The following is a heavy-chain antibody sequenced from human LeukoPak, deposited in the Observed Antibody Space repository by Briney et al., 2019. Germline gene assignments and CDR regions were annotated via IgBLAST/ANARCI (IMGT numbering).Heavy chain of an antibody. J-gene: IGHJ5*02. V-gene: IGHV3-7*01. D-gene: IGHD2-15*01. Sequence: GGSLRLSCAASGFTFSSYWMSWVRQAPGKGLEWVANIKQDGSEKYYVDSVKGRFTISRDNAKNSLYLQMNSLRAEDTAVYYCARDLYWVVVAATHNWFDPWGQGTLVTVSS. CDR1: GFTFSSYW. CDR3: ARDLYWVVVAATHNWFDP. CDR2: IKQDGSEK.